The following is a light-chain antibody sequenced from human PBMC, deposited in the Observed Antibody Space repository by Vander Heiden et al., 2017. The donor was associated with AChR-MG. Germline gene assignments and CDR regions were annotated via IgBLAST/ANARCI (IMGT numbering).Light chain of an antibody. V-gene: IGKV1-5*03. Sequence: DIQMTQSPSTLSASVGDRVTTTCRASQSISSWLAWYQDIPGKAPKLLIYKASRLESGVPSRFSGSGSGTKFTLTIRSLQPDDFATYYCQHDNSYSWTFRQGTKVEIK. CDR3: QHDNSYSWT. CDR1: QSISSW. CDR2: KAS. J-gene: IGKJ1*01.